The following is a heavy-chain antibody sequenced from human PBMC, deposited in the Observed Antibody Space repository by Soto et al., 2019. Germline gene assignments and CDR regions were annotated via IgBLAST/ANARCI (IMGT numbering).Heavy chain of an antibody. Sequence: QVQLVQSGAEVKKPGSSVKVSCKASGGTFSSYAISWVRQAPGQGLEWMGGIIPIFGTANYAQKFQGRVTITADESTSTAYMELSSLRSEDTAVYYCARSAVDTAKRPPYNWFDLWGQGTLVTVSS. D-gene: IGHD5-18*01. CDR1: GGTFSSYA. CDR3: ARSAVDTAKRPPYNWFDL. J-gene: IGHJ5*02. CDR2: IIPIFGTA. V-gene: IGHV1-69*01.